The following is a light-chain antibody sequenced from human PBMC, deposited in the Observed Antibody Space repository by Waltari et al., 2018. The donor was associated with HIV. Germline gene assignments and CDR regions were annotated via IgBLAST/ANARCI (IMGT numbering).Light chain of an antibody. CDR3: GSWDTRLNVYA. Sequence: QSILTQPPSVSAAPGQSVTISCSGNNSNVEKNYVSCYHQVPETAPKLLNLDTDQRPSGIPDRFSGSRSATLAILDITGLQTGDEGDYFCGSWDTRLNVYAFGPGTRVTVL. V-gene: IGLV1-51*01. J-gene: IGLJ1*01. CDR2: DTD. CDR1: NSNVEKNY.